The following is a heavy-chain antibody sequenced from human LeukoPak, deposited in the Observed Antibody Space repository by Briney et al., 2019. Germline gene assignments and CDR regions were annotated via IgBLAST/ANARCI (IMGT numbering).Heavy chain of an antibody. CDR2: INPNSGVT. Sequence: ASVKVSCKASGYTFTDYYLHWVRQAPGQGLEWMGWINPNSGVTNYAQKFQGRVTMTRDTSISTAYMELSRLTSDDTAMYYCARDPIRGGSYSYDLWGQGTLLTVSS. CDR3: ARDPIRGGSYSYDL. CDR1: GYTFTDYY. D-gene: IGHD1-26*01. J-gene: IGHJ4*02. V-gene: IGHV1-2*02.